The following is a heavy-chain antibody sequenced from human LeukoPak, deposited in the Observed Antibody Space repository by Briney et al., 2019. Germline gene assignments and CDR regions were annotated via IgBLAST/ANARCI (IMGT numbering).Heavy chain of an antibody. D-gene: IGHD3-22*01. V-gene: IGHV1-18*01. CDR1: GYTFTSYG. CDR2: ISAYNGNT. J-gene: IGHJ4*02. CDR3: ARNAITMIVGLDY. Sequence: ASVNVSCKASGYTFTSYGISWVRQAPGQRLEWMGWISAYNGNTNYARKIQGRVTMTTDTSTSTAYMELRSLRSDDTAVYYCARNAITMIVGLDYWGQGTLVTVSS.